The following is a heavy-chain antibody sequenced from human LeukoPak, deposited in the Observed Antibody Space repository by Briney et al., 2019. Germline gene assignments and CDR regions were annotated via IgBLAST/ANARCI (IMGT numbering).Heavy chain of an antibody. CDR1: GDSLSSDSAA. V-gene: IGHV6-1*01. CDR3: VRQASRSGSNSDYYSYCGMDV. D-gene: IGHD1-26*01. J-gene: IGHJ6*02. Sequence: SQTLSLTCVISGDSLSSDSAAWNWIRQSPSRGLEWLGRTYYRSKWYIDYAVSVKSRMTINPDTFKNQLSLQLNSVSPEDTAVYYCVRQASRSGSNSDYYSYCGMDVWGPGTTVTVSS. CDR2: TYYRSKWYI.